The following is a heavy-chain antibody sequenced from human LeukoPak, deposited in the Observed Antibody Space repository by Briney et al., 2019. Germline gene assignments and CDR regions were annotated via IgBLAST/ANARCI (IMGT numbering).Heavy chain of an antibody. D-gene: IGHD4-11*01. CDR3: ARDPSSVTLYFFDY. CDR1: GYTFRGNY. CDR2: IDANNGDT. Sequence: ASVKISRKASGYTFRGNYIHWLRQAPGQGLEWMGWIDANNGDTKSAQKFQGRITMSRDTSISTAYMDLSSLSPDDAAVYYCARDPSSVTLYFFDYWGQGTLVTVSS. V-gene: IGHV1-2*02. J-gene: IGHJ4*02.